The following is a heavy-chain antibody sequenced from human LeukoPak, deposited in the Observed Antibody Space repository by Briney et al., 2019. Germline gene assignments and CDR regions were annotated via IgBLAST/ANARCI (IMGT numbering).Heavy chain of an antibody. CDR2: IYIYNGNT. CDR3: ARDRDRRQAVAGWNVLQI. J-gene: IGHJ3*02. V-gene: IGHV1-18*01. D-gene: IGHD6-19*01. Sequence: ASVKVSCKASGYTFTNYGITWVRQAPGQGREWMGWIYIYNGNTNYAQKFQGRVTLTTDTSTSTAYMELRSLRSDDTAVYYCARDRDRRQAVAGWNVLQIWGQGTMVTVSS. CDR1: GYTFTNYG.